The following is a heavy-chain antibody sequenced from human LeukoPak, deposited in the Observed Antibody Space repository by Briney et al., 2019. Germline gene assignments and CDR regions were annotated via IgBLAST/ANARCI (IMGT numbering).Heavy chain of an antibody. J-gene: IGHJ6*02. V-gene: IGHV3-33*01. CDR3: ARGSQWWELPGGMDV. CDR1: GSTFSSYG. D-gene: IGHD2-15*01. Sequence: GRSLRLSCAASGSTFSSYGMHWVRQAPGKGLEWVAVIWYDGSNKYYADSVKGRFTISRDNSKNTLYLQMNSLRAEDTAVYYCARGSQWWELPGGMDVWGQGTTVTVSS. CDR2: IWYDGSNK.